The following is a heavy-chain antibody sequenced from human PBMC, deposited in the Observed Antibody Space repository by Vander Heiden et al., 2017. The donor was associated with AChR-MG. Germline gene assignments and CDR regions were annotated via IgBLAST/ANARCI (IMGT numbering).Heavy chain of an antibody. J-gene: IGHJ4*02. CDR3: ARGRRDYIWGSYRPQKYYFDY. V-gene: IGHV4-34*01. CDR1: GGSFRGYY. D-gene: IGHD3-16*02. CDR2: IKHSGST. Sequence: QVQLQQWGAGLLKPSETLSLTCAVYGGSFRGYYWSRIRQPPGKGLEWIGEIKHSGSTNYNPSLKSRVTISVDTSKNQFSLKLSSVTAADTAVYYCARGRRDYIWGSYRPQKYYFDYWGQGTLVTVSS.